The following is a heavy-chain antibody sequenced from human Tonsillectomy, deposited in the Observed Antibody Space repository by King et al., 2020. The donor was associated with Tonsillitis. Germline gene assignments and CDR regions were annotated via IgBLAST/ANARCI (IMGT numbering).Heavy chain of an antibody. CDR2: ISYDGSNK. CDR1: GFTFSSYG. CDR3: AKGITMVRGVDEDFDY. D-gene: IGHD3-10*01. V-gene: IGHV3-30*18. J-gene: IGHJ4*02. Sequence: VQLVESGGGVVQPGRSLRLSCAASGFTFSSYGMHWVRQAPGKGLEWVAVISYDGSNKYYADSAKGRFTISRDNSKNTLYLQMNSLRAEDTAVYYCAKGITMVRGVDEDFDYWGQGTLVTVSS.